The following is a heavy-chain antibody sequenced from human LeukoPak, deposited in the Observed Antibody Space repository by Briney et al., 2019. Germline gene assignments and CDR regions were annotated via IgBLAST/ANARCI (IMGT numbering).Heavy chain of an antibody. CDR3: ARAPLRITIFGVGKAPFDP. V-gene: IGHV4-30-4*08. D-gene: IGHD3-3*01. CDR1: GGSISSGDYY. Sequence: SQTLSLTCTVSGGSISSGDYYWSWIRQPPGKGLEWIGYIYYSGSTYYNPSLKSRVTISVDTSKNQFSLKLSSVTAADTAVYYCARAPLRITIFGVGKAPFDPWGQGNLVTVSS. J-gene: IGHJ5*02. CDR2: IYYSGST.